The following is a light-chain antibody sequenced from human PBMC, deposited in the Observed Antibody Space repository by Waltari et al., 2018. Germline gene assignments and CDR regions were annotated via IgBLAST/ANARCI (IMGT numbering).Light chain of an antibody. CDR3: RQYGRSWNT. V-gene: IGKV3-20*01. Sequence: EIVLTQSPGTLSLSPGERATLSCRASQSVSSNYLAWYRQRPGQAPRLLIHGSSSRATGIPDRFSGSGSETDFTHTISRLEPEDFAVYYCRQYGRSWNTFGQGTKLEIK. CDR1: QSVSSNY. CDR2: GSS. J-gene: IGKJ2*01.